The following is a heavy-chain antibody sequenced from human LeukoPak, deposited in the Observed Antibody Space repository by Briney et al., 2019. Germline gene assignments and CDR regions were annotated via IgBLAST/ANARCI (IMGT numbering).Heavy chain of an antibody. J-gene: IGHJ6*02. D-gene: IGHD4-23*01. V-gene: IGHV4-59*01. CDR3: ARGAVVTPYSYYCYYGMDV. CDR1: GGSISSYY. CDR2: IYYSGST. Sequence: SETLSLTCIVSGGSISSYYWSWIRQPPGKGLEWIGYIYYSGSTNYNPSLKSRVTISVDTSKNQFSLKLSSVTAADTAVYHCARGAVVTPYSYYCYYGMDVWGQGTTVSVSS.